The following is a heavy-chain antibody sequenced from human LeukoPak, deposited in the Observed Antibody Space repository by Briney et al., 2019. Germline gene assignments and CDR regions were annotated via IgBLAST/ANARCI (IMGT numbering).Heavy chain of an antibody. D-gene: IGHD3-22*01. J-gene: IGHJ3*02. CDR3: AKATMIAAESDDAFDI. CDR2: ISGSGGST. CDR1: GFTFSSYA. V-gene: IGHV3-23*01. Sequence: GGSLRLSCAASGFTFSSYAMSWVRQAPGEGLEWVSAISGSGGSTYYADSVKGRFTISRDNSKNTLYLQMNSLRAEDTAVYYCAKATMIAAESDDAFDIWGQGTMVTVSS.